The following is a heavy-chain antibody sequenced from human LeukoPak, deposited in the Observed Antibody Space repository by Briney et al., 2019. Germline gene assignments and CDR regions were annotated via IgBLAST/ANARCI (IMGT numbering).Heavy chain of an antibody. Sequence: ASVKVSCKASGYTFTGYYIHWVRQAPGQGLEWMGWINPNTGVTNYAQKFQGRVTMTRDASVSTAYMELSSLNSDDTAVYYCARGIVSYRLDVWAKGPRSPSP. D-gene: IGHD3-22*01. CDR1: GYTFTGYY. V-gene: IGHV1-2*02. CDR3: ARGIVSYRLDV. J-gene: IGHJ6*03. CDR2: INPNTGVT.